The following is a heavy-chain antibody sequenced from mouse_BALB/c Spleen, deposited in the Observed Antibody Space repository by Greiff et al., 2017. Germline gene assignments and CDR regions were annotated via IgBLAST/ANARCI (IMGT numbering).Heavy chain of an antibody. J-gene: IGHJ4*01. CDR2: ILPGSGST. Sequence: VQLVESGAELMKPGASVKISCKATGYTFSSYWIEWVKQRPGHGLEWIGEILPGSGSTNYNEKFKGKATFTADTSSNTAYMQLSSLTSEDSAVYYCARCDFGVSYAMDYWGQGTSVTVSS. CDR3: ARCDFGVSYAMDY. V-gene: IGHV1-9*01. CDR1: GYTFSSYW.